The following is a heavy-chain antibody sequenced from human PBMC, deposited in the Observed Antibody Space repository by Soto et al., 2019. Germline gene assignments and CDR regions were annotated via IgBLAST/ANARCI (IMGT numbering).Heavy chain of an antibody. Sequence: QVQLQQWGAGLLKPSETLSLTCAVYGGSFSGYQWSWIRQTPGKRLEWIGEINDSGNINYNPSLKSRVTILVDTPKKQISLKLSSVTAADTAVYYCARGLILWFGDLSRRGGYYYYMDVWGKGTTVTVSS. CDR3: ARGLILWFGDLSRRGGYYYYMDV. D-gene: IGHD3-10*01. V-gene: IGHV4-34*01. CDR1: GGSFSGYQ. CDR2: INDSGNI. J-gene: IGHJ6*03.